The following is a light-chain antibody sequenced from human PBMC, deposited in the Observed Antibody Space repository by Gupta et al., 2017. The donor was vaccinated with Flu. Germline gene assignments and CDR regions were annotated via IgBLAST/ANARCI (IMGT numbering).Light chain of an antibody. V-gene: IGLV2-14*01. CDR3: SSYTSSSTLPYV. CDR1: SSDVGGYNY. Sequence: QSALTQPAPVPGSPGQSITISCTATSSDVGGYNYVSWYQQHPGKAPKLMIYEVSNRPSGVSNRFSGSKSGNTASLTISGLQAEDEADYYCSSYTSSSTLPYVFGTGTKVTVL. CDR2: EVS. J-gene: IGLJ1*01.